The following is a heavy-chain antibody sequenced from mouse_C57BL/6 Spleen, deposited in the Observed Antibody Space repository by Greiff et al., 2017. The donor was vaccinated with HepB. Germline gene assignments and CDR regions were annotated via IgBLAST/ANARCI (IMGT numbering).Heavy chain of an antibody. D-gene: IGHD2-3*01. CDR2: IYPGSGST. V-gene: IGHV1-55*01. CDR3: ARESGYYGYFFAY. CDR1: GYTFTSYW. Sequence: VQLQESGAELVKPGASVKMSCKASGYTFTSYWITWVKQRPGQGLEWIGDIYPGSGSTNYNEKFKSKATLTVDTSSSTAYMQLSSRTSEDSAVYYCARESGYYGYFFAYWGQGTLVTVSA. J-gene: IGHJ3*01.